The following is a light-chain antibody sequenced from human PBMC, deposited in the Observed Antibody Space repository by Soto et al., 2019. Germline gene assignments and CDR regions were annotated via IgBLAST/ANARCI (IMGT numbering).Light chain of an antibody. CDR3: QQYGSSPGT. Sequence: EIVLTQSPGTLSLSPGERATLSCRASQSVSSSYLAWYQQKPGQAPRLLIYGASSRATVIPDRFSGSGSGTDFPLTIRRLEPEDFAVYYCQQYGSSPGTFGQGTKLEIK. J-gene: IGKJ2*01. CDR2: GAS. V-gene: IGKV3-20*01. CDR1: QSVSSSY.